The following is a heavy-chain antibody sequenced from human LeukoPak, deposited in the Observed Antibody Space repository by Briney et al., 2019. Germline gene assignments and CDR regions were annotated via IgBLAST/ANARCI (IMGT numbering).Heavy chain of an antibody. Sequence: SETLSLTCTVSGGSISSSTYFWGWIRQPPGKGLEWIGSIYFRGNTYYNPSLVSRVTMSVDTSKNQFSLKLSSVTAADTAVYYCARDDSRWELKKTAFDYWGQGTLVTVSS. CDR2: IYFRGNT. CDR1: GGSISSSTYF. V-gene: IGHV4-39*07. CDR3: ARDDSRWELKKTAFDY. J-gene: IGHJ4*02. D-gene: IGHD1-26*01.